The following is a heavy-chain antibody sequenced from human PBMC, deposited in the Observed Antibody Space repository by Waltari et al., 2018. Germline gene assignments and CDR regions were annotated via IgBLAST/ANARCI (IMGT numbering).Heavy chain of an antibody. CDR1: GFTFGSYW. CDR3: ARDRFGKDAFDI. D-gene: IGHD3-16*01. CDR2: IKQDGSEK. Sequence: EVQLVESGGGLVQPGGSLRLSCAASGFTFGSYWMRWGRQAPGKGLEWVANIKQDGSEKYYVDSVKGRFTISRDNAKNSLYLQMNSLRAEDTAVYYCARDRFGKDAFDIWGQGTMVTVSS. V-gene: IGHV3-7*01. J-gene: IGHJ3*02.